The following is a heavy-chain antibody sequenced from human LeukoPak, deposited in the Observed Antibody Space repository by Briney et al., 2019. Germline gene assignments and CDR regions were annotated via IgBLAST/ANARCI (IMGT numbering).Heavy chain of an antibody. D-gene: IGHD3-9*01. CDR3: ARKGPYYNSLTGYYKNGLDV. Sequence: SETLSLTCAVSGGFISSNNWWNWVRQPPGKGLEWVGEIYHSGSTNYNPSLEGRVTISVDKSKNQFSLKLSSVTAADTAVYYCARKGPYYNSLTGYYKNGLDVWGKGTTVFVSS. V-gene: IGHV4-4*02. CDR2: IYHSGST. J-gene: IGHJ6*04. CDR1: GGFISSNNW.